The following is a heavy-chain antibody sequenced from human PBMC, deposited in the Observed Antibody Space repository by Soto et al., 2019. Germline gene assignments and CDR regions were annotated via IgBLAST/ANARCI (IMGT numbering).Heavy chain of an antibody. CDR3: ARVTQGYCTNGVCSTFDP. V-gene: IGHV4-31*03. J-gene: IGHJ5*02. D-gene: IGHD2-8*01. CDR2: IYYSGST. Sequence: SETLSLTCTVSGGSIISGGYYWTWIRQHPGKGLEWIGYIYYSGSTYYNPSLKSRVTISVDTSKNQFSLKLSSVTAADTAVYYCARVTQGYCTNGVCSTFDPWGQGTLVTVSS. CDR1: GGSIISGGYY.